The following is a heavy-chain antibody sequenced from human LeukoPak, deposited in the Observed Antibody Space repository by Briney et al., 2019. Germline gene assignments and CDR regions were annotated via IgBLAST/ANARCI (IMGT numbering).Heavy chain of an antibody. Sequence: GGSLRLSCAASGVTFSSYAMSWVRQAPGEGVEWVSPISGSGGSTYYADSVKGRFAISRDNSKNTLYLQMNSLRAEDTAVYYCAKGAHVVVPAAILFDNWGQGTLVAVSS. D-gene: IGHD2-2*01. J-gene: IGHJ4*02. CDR3: AKGAHVVVPAAILFDN. CDR2: ISGSGGST. V-gene: IGHV3-23*01. CDR1: GVTFSSYA.